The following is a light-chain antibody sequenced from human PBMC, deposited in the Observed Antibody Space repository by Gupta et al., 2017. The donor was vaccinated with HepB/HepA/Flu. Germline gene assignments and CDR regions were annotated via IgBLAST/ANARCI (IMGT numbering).Light chain of an antibody. CDR3: SSYTSSSTLFV. Sequence: QSALTQPASVSGSPGQSITISCTGTSSDVGGYNYVSWYQQHPGKAPKLMMYDVSNRPSGVSNRFSGSKSGTTASLTVSGLQAEDEADYYCSSYTSSSTLFVFGTGTKVTVL. J-gene: IGLJ1*01. V-gene: IGLV2-14*01. CDR1: SSDVGGYNY. CDR2: DVS.